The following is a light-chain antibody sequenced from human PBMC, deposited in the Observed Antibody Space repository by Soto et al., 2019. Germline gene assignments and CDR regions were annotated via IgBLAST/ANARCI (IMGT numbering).Light chain of an antibody. CDR2: ENN. CDR1: SGSIANNY. J-gene: IGLJ2*01. Sequence: NFMLTQPHSVSESPGQTLSISCTRSSGSIANNYVQWYQQRPGSAPTTVIYENNQRLSGVPDRFSGSTDGSSNSASLTISGLQTEDEADYYCQSYDSDFVVFGGGTKLTV. V-gene: IGLV6-57*04. CDR3: QSYDSDFVV.